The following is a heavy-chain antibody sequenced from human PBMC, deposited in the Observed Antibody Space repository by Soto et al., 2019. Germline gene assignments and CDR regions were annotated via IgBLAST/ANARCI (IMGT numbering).Heavy chain of an antibody. J-gene: IGHJ5*02. CDR1: GGSISSSSYY. Sequence: QLQLQESGPGLVKPSETLSLTCSVSGGSISSSSYYWGWIRQPPGKGLEWIGSIYYSGSIYYNPSLKSRVTISVDTSKNQFSLKLSSVTATETAVYYCARQSSGWYNWFDPWGQGTRVTVSS. CDR2: IYYSGSI. V-gene: IGHV4-39*01. D-gene: IGHD6-19*01. CDR3: ARQSSGWYNWFDP.